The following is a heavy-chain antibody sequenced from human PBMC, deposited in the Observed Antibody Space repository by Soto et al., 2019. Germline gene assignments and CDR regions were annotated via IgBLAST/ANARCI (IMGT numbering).Heavy chain of an antibody. CDR1: GGSVSSGSYY. V-gene: IGHV4-61*01. Sequence: ASETLSLTCTVSGGSVSSGSYYWSWIRQPPGKGLEWIGYIYYSGSTNYNPSLKSRVTISVDTSKNQFSLKLSSVTAADTAVYYCAREEIAAAGYYYGMDVWGQGTTVTVSS. J-gene: IGHJ6*02. D-gene: IGHD6-13*01. CDR3: AREEIAAAGYYYGMDV. CDR2: IYYSGST.